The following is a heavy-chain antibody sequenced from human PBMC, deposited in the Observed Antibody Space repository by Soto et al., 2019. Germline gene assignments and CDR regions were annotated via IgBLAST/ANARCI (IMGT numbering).Heavy chain of an antibody. CDR1: GFTFTTYA. CDR3: AKESLTVPSSQFDY. CDR2: ISGSGGVT. Sequence: EVQLLESGGGLVQPGGSLRLSCAASGFTFTTYAMSWVRQAPGKGLEWVSDISGSGGVTYYADSVKGRFTVSRDNFKNTLYLQMNSLRAEDTAMYYCAKESLTVPSSQFDYWGQGTLVTVSS. J-gene: IGHJ4*02. V-gene: IGHV3-23*01. D-gene: IGHD4-17*01.